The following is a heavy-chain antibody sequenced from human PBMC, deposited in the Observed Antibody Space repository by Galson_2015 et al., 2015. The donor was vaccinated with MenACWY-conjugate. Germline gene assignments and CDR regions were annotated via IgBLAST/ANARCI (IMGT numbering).Heavy chain of an antibody. V-gene: IGHV3-48*04. CDR2: ISSTSSTK. CDR1: GFTFSSYR. J-gene: IGHJ4*02. Sequence: SLRLSCAVSGFTFSSYRMNWVRQAPGKGLEWVSYISSTSSTKYYADSVKGRFTISRDNAKNSLYLQMNSLRAEDTAVYYCTRLPYCGGDCYSDYWGQGTLVTVSS. CDR3: TRLPYCGGDCYSDY. D-gene: IGHD2-21*02.